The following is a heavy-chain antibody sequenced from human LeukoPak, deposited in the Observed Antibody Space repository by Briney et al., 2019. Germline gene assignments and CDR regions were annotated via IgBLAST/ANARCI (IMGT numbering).Heavy chain of an antibody. CDR3: ASSNVLLWFGELLGLYYFDY. V-gene: IGHV1-69*01. CDR2: IIPIFGTA. D-gene: IGHD3-10*01. J-gene: IGHJ4*02. Sequence: SVKVSCKTSGGTFSSSAITWVRQAPGQGLEWMGGIIPIFGTANYAQKFQGRVTITADESTSTAYMELSSLRSEDTAVYYCASSNVLLWFGELLGLYYFDYWGQGTLVTVSS. CDR1: GGTFSSSA.